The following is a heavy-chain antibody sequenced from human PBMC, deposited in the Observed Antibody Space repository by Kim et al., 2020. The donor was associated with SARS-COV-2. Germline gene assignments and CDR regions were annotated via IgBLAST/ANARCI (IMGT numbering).Heavy chain of an antibody. V-gene: IGHV4-59*09. CDR3: ARGVGV. Sequence: SYTGITNSNPSLKSRVTISVDTSKTQFSLKVNSVTAADTAVYYCARGVGVWGQGTLVTVSS. J-gene: IGHJ4*02. CDR2: SYTGIT. D-gene: IGHD2-2*01.